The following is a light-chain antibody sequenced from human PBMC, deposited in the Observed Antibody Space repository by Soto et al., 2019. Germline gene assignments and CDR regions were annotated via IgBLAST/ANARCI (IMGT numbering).Light chain of an antibody. Sequence: QSALTQPPSASGSPGQSVTISCTGTSSDVGGYNYVSWYQHHPGKTPKLMIYEVTKRPSGVPDRFSGSKSGNTASLTVSGLQAEDEADYYCSSYAGGIVIFGGGTKLTVL. J-gene: IGLJ2*01. CDR1: SSDVGGYNY. V-gene: IGLV2-8*01. CDR2: EVT. CDR3: SSYAGGIVI.